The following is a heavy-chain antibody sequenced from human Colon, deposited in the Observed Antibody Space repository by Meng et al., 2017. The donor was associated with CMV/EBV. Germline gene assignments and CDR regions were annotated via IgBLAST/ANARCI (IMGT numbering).Heavy chain of an antibody. CDR1: GFIFGAYG. CDR3: AKDVPTGTIDH. D-gene: IGHD1-1*01. CDR2: IRSDIYSS. Sequence: GGSLRLSCATSGFIFGAYGMHWVRQAPGKGLEWLAFIRSDIYSSYYADSVKGRFTISRDNSNNTLYLQMGSLRVEDTAVYYCAKDVPTGTIDHWGQGTLVTVSS. J-gene: IGHJ4*02. V-gene: IGHV3-30*02.